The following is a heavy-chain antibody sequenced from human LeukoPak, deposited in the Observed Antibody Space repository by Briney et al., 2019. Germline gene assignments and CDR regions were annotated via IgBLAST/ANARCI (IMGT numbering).Heavy chain of an antibody. CDR3: ARLYSSGWHNDY. V-gene: IGHV4-39*07. D-gene: IGHD6-19*01. J-gene: IGHJ4*02. Sequence: SETLSLTCTVSGGSISSYYWSWIRQPPGKGLEWIGSIYYSGSTYYNPSLKSRVTISVDTSKNQFSLKLSSVTAADTAVYYCARLYSSGWHNDYWGQGTLVTVSS. CDR1: GGSISSYY. CDR2: IYYSGST.